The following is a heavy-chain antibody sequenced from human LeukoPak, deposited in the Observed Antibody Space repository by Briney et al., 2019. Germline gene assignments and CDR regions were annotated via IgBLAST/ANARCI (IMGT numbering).Heavy chain of an antibody. D-gene: IGHD3-10*01. CDR3: ARVRGSGSYYAFDY. V-gene: IGHV4-38-2*02. CDR2: IYHSGST. J-gene: IGHJ4*02. CDR1: GYSISSGYY. Sequence: SETLSLTCTVSGYSISSGYYWGWIRQPPGKGLEWIGSIYHSGSTYYNPSLKSRVTISVDTSKNQFSLKLSSVTAADTAVYYCARVRGSGSYYAFDYWGQGTLVTVSS.